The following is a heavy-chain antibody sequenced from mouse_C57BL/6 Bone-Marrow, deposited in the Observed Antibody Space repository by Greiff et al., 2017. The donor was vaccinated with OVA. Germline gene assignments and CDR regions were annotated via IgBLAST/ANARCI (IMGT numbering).Heavy chain of an antibody. CDR3: ARGGDYERYFDV. CDR2: IYPGSGNT. V-gene: IGHV1-76*01. J-gene: IGHJ1*03. D-gene: IGHD2-4*01. Sequence: QVQLQQSGAELARPGASVKLSCKASGYTFTDYYINWVKQRPGQGLEWIARIYPGSGNTYYNEKFKGKATLTAERSSSTAYMQLSSLTSEDSAVYFCARGGDYERYFDVWGTGTTVTVSS. CDR1: GYTFTDYY.